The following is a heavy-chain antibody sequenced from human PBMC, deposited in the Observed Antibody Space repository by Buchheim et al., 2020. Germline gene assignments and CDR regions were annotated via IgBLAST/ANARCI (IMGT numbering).Heavy chain of an antibody. CDR2: IYHSGST. J-gene: IGHJ5*02. CDR1: GGSISSSNW. CDR3: ARSIVVVVAATGWFDP. V-gene: IGHV4-4*02. Sequence: QVQLQESGPGLVKPSGTLSLTCAVSGGSISSSNWWSWVRQPPGKWLEWIGEIYHSGSTNYNLFLKSRVTISVDKSNKQFRLKLSSVTAADTAVYYCARSIVVVVAATGWFDPWGQGTL. D-gene: IGHD2-15*01.